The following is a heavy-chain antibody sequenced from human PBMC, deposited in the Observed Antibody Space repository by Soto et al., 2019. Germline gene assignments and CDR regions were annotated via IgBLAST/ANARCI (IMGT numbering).Heavy chain of an antibody. CDR2: INPQTGGT. V-gene: IGHV1-2*02. CDR3: ARERYQVISDGMDV. J-gene: IGHJ6*02. Sequence: ASVKVSCKASGYTFTGYYIHWVREAPGQGLEWMGWINPQTGGTSYAQKFQGRVTLSRDTSINTAYLELSRLRFDDAAVYFCARERYQVISDGMDVWGQGTTVTVSS. CDR1: GYTFTGYY. D-gene: IGHD2-2*01.